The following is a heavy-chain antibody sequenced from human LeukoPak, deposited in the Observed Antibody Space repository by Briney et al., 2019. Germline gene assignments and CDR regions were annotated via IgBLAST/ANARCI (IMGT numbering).Heavy chain of an antibody. V-gene: IGHV1-8*01. CDR2: MNPNSGNT. D-gene: IGHD6-19*01. CDR3: ARVKASSGWYRSPEDAFDI. CDR1: GYTFSSYD. J-gene: IGHJ3*02. Sequence: ASVKVSCKASGYTFSSYDINWVRQALGQGPEWMGWMNPNSGNTGYAQKFRGRVTITRNTSMNTAYMELSSLTSEDTAAYYCARVKASSGWYRSPEDAFDIWGQGTMVTVSS.